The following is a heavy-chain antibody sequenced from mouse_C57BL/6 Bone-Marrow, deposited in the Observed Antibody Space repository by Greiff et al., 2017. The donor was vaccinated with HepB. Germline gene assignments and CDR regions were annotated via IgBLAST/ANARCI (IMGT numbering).Heavy chain of an antibody. CDR1: GYTFTSYW. Sequence: VQLQQPGAELVRPGTSVKLSCKASGYTFTSYWMHWVKQRPGQGLEWIGVIDPSDSYTNYNQKFKGKATLTVDTSSSTAYMQLSSLTSEDSAVYYCARSDYGSSYWYFDVCGTGTTVTVSS. J-gene: IGHJ1*03. D-gene: IGHD1-1*01. CDR2: IDPSDSYT. CDR3: ARSDYGSSYWYFDV. V-gene: IGHV1-59*01.